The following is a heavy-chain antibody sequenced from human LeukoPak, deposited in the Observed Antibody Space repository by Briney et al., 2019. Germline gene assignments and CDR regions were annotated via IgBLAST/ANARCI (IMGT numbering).Heavy chain of an antibody. CDR3: ARVAAATTNPRFDF. Sequence: PSETLSLTCTVSGGSISSSSYYWGWIRQPPGEGLEWIGSIYYSGSTYYNPSLKSRVTISVDTSKNQFSLKLSSVTAVDTAVYYCARVAAATTNPRFDFWGQGALVTVSS. CDR2: IYYSGST. D-gene: IGHD1-1*01. V-gene: IGHV4-39*07. CDR1: GGSISSSSYY. J-gene: IGHJ4*02.